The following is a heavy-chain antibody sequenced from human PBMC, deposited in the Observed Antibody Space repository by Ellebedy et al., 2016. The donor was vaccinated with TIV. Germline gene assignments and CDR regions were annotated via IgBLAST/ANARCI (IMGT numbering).Heavy chain of an antibody. CDR1: GFTFSSYS. CDR2: ISSSSSTI. V-gene: IGHV3-48*01. Sequence: GGSLRLXXAASGFTFSSYSMNWVRQAPGKGLEWVSYISSSSSTIYYADSVKGRFTISRDNAKNSLYLQMNSLRAEDTAVYYCARGGARWELSYYYYGMDVWGQGTTVTVSS. J-gene: IGHJ6*02. CDR3: ARGGARWELSYYYYGMDV. D-gene: IGHD1-26*01.